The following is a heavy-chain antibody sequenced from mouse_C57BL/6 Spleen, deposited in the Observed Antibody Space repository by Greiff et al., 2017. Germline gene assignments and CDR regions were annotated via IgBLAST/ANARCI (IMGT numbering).Heavy chain of an antibody. CDR2: INPNNGGT. V-gene: IGHV1-18*01. Sequence: EVQLQQSGPELVKPGASVKIPCKASGYTFTDYNMDWVKQSPGKSLEWIGDINPNNGGTIYNQKFKGKATLTVDKSSSTAYMELRSLTSEDTAVYYCGRWGAAQAFYAMDYWGQGTSVTVSS. D-gene: IGHD3-2*02. CDR3: GRWGAAQAFYAMDY. J-gene: IGHJ4*01. CDR1: GYTFTDYN.